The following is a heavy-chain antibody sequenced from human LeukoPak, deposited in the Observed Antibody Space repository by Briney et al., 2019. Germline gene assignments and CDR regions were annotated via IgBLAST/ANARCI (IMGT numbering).Heavy chain of an antibody. CDR3: ATDPPYDSSGYYTHFDY. CDR1: GYTLTELS. CDR2: FDPEDGET. V-gene: IGHV1-24*01. D-gene: IGHD3-22*01. J-gene: IGHJ4*02. Sequence: ASVKVSCKVSGYTLTELSMHWVRQAPGKGLEWMGGFDPEDGETIYAQKFQGRVTMTEDTSTDTAYMELSSLRSEDTAVYYCATDPPYDSSGYYTHFDYWGQGTLVTVSS.